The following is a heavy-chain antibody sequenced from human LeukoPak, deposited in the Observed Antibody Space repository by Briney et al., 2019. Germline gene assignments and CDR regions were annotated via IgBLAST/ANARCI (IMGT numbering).Heavy chain of an antibody. J-gene: IGHJ6*02. CDR1: GFTFSSYE. CDR2: ISSSGSTI. CDR3: ARDSGAYYYYGMDV. D-gene: IGHD1-14*01. V-gene: IGHV3-48*03. Sequence: PGGSLRLSCAAYGFTFSSYEMNWVRQAPGKGLEWVSYISSSGSTIYYADSVKGRFTISRDNAKNSLYLQMNSLRAEDTAVYYCARDSGAYYYYGMDVWGQGTTVTVSS.